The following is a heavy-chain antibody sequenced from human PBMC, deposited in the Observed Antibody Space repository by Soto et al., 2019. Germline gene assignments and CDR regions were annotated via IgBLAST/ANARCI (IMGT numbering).Heavy chain of an antibody. CDR3: ATMATFGSLNWFDP. CDR1: GSTFTNND. J-gene: IGHJ5*02. Sequence: GVSVKVSCKASGSTFTNNDVRWVRQAPGQGLEWMGWMNPGSGDTGYAQKFQGRVTMTRDISIATTYMELSSLRSDDTAIYYCATMATFGSLNWFDPWGQGTLVTSPQ. V-gene: IGHV1-8*01. CDR2: MNPGSGDT. D-gene: IGHD3-10*01.